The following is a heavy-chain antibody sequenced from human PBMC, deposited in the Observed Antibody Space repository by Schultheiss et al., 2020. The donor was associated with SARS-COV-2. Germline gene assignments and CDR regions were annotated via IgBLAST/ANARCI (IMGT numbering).Heavy chain of an antibody. Sequence: ASVKVSCKASGYTFTSYGISWVRQAPGQGLEWMGWISAYNGNTNYAQKFQGRVTITADKSTSTAYMELSSLRSEDTAVYYCAIKHPQRTLYTRLEWLFRGGLWFDPWGQGTLVTVSS. J-gene: IGHJ5*02. CDR2: ISAYNGNT. D-gene: IGHD3-3*01. CDR3: AIKHPQRTLYTRLEWLFRGGLWFDP. CDR1: GYTFTSYG. V-gene: IGHV1-18*01.